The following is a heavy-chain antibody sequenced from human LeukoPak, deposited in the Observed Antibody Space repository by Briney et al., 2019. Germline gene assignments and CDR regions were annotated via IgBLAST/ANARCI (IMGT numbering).Heavy chain of an antibody. CDR3: ARAGPGSGWYFDY. V-gene: IGHV1-18*01. J-gene: IGHJ4*02. Sequence: ASVKVSCKASGYDFTSVGITWVRRAPGQGLEWMGWISPYNGNTRYAQKFQGRVAMTTDTSTTAAYMELRGLRFNDTAVYYCARAGPGSGWYFDYWGQGTLVTVSS. CDR2: ISPYNGNT. CDR1: GYDFTSVG. D-gene: IGHD6-19*01.